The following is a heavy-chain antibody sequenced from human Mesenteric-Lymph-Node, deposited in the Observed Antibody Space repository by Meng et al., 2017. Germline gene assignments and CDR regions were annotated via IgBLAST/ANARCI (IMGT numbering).Heavy chain of an antibody. V-gene: IGHV3-53*05. CDR2: IYSGGST. D-gene: IGHD5-18*01. CDR1: GFTVSSNY. Sequence: GESLKISCAASGFTVSSNYMSWVRQAPGKGLEWVSVIYSGGSTYYADSGKGRFTISRDNSKNTLYLQMNSLRAEDTAVYYCAKPPRRQLWLIDYWGQGTLVTVSS. J-gene: IGHJ4*02. CDR3: AKPPRRQLWLIDY.